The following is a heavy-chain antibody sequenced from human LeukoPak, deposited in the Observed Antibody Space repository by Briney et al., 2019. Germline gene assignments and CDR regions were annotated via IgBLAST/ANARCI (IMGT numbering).Heavy chain of an antibody. J-gene: IGHJ6*02. CDR3: ARAGNFGSPSWGLNDHFYYGLDV. V-gene: IGHV4-59*01. D-gene: IGHD3-3*02. Sequence: SETLSLTCSVSGVSIGDYYWSWIRQPPGKGLEWIGYIYYAGSTNYSPSLQSRVSISVDTSKNQCSLRLTSVTAADAAVYYCARAGNFGSPSWGLNDHFYYGLDVWGQGTTVTVSS. CDR2: IYYAGST. CDR1: GVSIGDYY.